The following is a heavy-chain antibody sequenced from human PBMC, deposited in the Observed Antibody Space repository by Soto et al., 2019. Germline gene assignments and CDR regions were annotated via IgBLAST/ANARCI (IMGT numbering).Heavy chain of an antibody. CDR1: GFAFSSYA. J-gene: IGHJ5*02. CDR2: LSGSGAST. V-gene: IGHV3-23*01. CDR3: ASYPVGYCSGGSCHPVDP. Sequence: EVQLLESGGGLVQPGGSLRLSRAASGFAFSSYAMSWVRQAPGKGLEWVSSLSGSGASTYYADSVKGRFTISRDNSKNTLYLQMNSLTAEDTAIYYCASYPVGYCSGGSCHPVDPWGQGTLVTVSS. D-gene: IGHD2-15*01.